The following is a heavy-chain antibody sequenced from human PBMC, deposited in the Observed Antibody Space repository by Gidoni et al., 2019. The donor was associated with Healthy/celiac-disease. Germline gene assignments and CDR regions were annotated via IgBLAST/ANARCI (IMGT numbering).Heavy chain of an antibody. CDR2: IYSGGST. J-gene: IGHJ4*02. D-gene: IGHD6-13*01. V-gene: IGHV3-53*01. CDR1: GFTVSSNY. CDR3: ARDTPDTGNSSSWYANY. Sequence: EVQLVESGGGLIQPGGSLRLSCAASGFTVSSNYMSWVRQAPGKGLEWVSVIYSGGSTYYADSVKGRFTISRDNSKNTLYLQMNSLRAEDTAVYYCARDTPDTGNSSSWYANYWGQGTLVTVSS.